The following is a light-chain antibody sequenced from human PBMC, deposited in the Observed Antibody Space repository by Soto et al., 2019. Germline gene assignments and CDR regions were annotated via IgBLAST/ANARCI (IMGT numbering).Light chain of an antibody. V-gene: IGKV1D-12*01. CDR1: QGIITR. CDR2: DAS. J-gene: IGKJ4*01. CDR3: QHAKCFPLT. Sequence: DVQMTQSPPSLSASLGDRVSISCRASQGIITRLGRYQQKPGTDPKLLIYDASRLQCGVPSRFSGSVAETHFTLTISRRQPEDFATYSSQHAKCFPLTFGGGTKVEIK.